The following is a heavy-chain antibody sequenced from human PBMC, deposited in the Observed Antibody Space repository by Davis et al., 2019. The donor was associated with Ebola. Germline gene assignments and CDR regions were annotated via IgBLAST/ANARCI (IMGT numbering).Heavy chain of an antibody. CDR3: ALIAGFDY. V-gene: IGHV3-30*02. CDR2: IRYDGSNK. D-gene: IGHD2-21*01. CDR1: EFTFSTYG. Sequence: GGSLRLSCAASEFTFSTYGMHWVRQAPGKGLEWVAFIRYDGSNKYYADSVKGRFTISRDNSKNTLYLQMNSLRVEDTAVYYCALIAGFDYWGQGTLVTVSP. J-gene: IGHJ4*02.